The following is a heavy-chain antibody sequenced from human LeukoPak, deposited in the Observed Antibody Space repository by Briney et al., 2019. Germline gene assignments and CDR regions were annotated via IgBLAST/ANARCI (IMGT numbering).Heavy chain of an antibody. Sequence: GGSLRLSCAASGFTFSSYSMNWVRQAPGKGLEWVSSISSSSSYIYYADSVKGRFTISRDNAKNSLYLQMNSLRAEDTAVYYCARDRTYDSGAFDIWGQGTMVTVSS. V-gene: IGHV3-21*01. J-gene: IGHJ3*02. CDR1: GFTFSSYS. D-gene: IGHD3-22*01. CDR2: ISSSSSYI. CDR3: ARDRTYDSGAFDI.